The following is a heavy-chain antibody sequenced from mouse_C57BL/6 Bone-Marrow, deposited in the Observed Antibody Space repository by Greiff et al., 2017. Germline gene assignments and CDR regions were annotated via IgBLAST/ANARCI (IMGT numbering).Heavy chain of an antibody. CDR3: ARWGFDYGSSSYAMDY. J-gene: IGHJ4*01. V-gene: IGHV1-59*01. D-gene: IGHD1-1*01. CDR2: IDPSDSYT. Sequence: VQLQQPGAELVRPGTSVKLSCKASGYTFTSYWMHWVKQRPGQGLEWIGVIDPSDSYTNYNQKFKGKATLTVDTSSSTAYMQLSSLTSEDSAVYYCARWGFDYGSSSYAMDYWGQGTSVTVSA. CDR1: GYTFTSYW.